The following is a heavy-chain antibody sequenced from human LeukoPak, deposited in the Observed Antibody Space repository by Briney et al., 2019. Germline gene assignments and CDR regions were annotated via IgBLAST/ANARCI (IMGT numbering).Heavy chain of an antibody. Sequence: QPGGSLRLSCAGSGFTFSDFWMTWVRQTPGKGLEWVANIKEDGTEKNLVDSVKGRFTISRDNARNSLFLQMNGLRPEDTAVYYCARPAYTAAYDLWGQGTMVTVSS. J-gene: IGHJ3*01. CDR1: GFTFSDFW. CDR2: IKEDGTEK. CDR3: ARPAYTAAYDL. D-gene: IGHD3-16*01. V-gene: IGHV3-7*01.